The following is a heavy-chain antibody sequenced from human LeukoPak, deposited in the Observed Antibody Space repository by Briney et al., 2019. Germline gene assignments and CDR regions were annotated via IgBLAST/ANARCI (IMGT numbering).Heavy chain of an antibody. CDR2: ITNRLHGATP. CDR1: GVTLSDHH. Sequence: GGSLRLSCAASGVTLSDHHMDWVRQAPGKGLEWVGRITNRLHGATPHCAAPVQDRFTISRDDSRNTPYLQMNSLRTEDTALYYCARGSNSDDSSDFDHWGQGTLVTVSS. J-gene: IGHJ4*02. D-gene: IGHD3-22*01. V-gene: IGHV3-15*01. CDR3: ARGSNSDDSSDFDH.